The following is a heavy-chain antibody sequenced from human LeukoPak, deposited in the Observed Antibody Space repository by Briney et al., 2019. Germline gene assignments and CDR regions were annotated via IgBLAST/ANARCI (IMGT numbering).Heavy chain of an antibody. CDR3: ARDIWFGELLPNWFDP. D-gene: IGHD3-10*01. CDR2: INPSGGST. J-gene: IGHJ5*02. V-gene: IGHV1-46*01. CDR1: GYTFTSYY. Sequence: WASVKVSCKASGYTFTSYYMHWVRQAPGQGLEWMGIINPSGGSTSYAQKFQGRVTMTRDMSTSTVYMELRSLRSDDTAVYYCARDIWFGELLPNWFDPWGQGTLVTVSS.